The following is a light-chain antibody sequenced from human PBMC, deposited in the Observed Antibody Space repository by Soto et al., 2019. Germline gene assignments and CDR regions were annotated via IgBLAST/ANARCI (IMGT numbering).Light chain of an antibody. CDR1: HSLLHSNGYNY. V-gene: IGKV2-28*01. J-gene: IGKJ1*01. CDR2: LGY. Sequence: DIVMNQSPLSLPGTPGEPASISCRSTHSLLHSNGYNYLAWYLQKSGQSPQLLIYLGYNRSSGVPDRFSGSGSGTDFTLKISRGEAEDVGVYYCMQALQTPRTFGQGTKVEIK. CDR3: MQALQTPRT.